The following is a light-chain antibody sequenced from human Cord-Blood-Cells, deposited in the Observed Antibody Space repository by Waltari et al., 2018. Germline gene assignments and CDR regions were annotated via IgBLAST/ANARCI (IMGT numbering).Light chain of an antibody. V-gene: IGLV2-23*01. CDR1: SSDVGSYNP. CDR3: CSYAGSSTYV. Sequence: QSALTQPAPVSVSPAQSITISCTGTSSDVGSYNPSSCYQQHPGKGPKLMIYEGSKRPSGVSNRFSGSKSGNTASLTISGLQAEDEADYYCCSYAGSSTYVFGTGTKVTVL. J-gene: IGLJ1*01. CDR2: EGS.